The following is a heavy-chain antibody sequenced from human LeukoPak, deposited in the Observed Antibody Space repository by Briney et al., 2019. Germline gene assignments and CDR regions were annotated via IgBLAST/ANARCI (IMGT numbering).Heavy chain of an antibody. D-gene: IGHD2-21*01. J-gene: IGHJ4*02. CDR2: ISYDGSNK. CDR1: GFTFSSYS. CDR3: ARDGPAVIFFGYFEY. V-gene: IGHV3-30*03. Sequence: GGSLRLSCAASGFTFSSYSIHWVRQAPGKGLEWVATISYDGSNKYYADSVKGRFTISRDNSKNTLYLQMSSLKGEDTAVYYCARDGPAVIFFGYFEYWGQGTLVTVSS.